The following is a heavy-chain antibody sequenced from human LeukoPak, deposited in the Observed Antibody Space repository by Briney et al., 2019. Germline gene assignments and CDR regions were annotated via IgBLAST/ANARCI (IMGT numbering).Heavy chain of an antibody. Sequence: SETLSLTCTVSGGSLSGYYWTWIRQSPGKGLEWIAYIYYSGTTNYNPSLKSRVTISVDTSNNQFSLRLNSVTAADTAVYYCARLRGNYFPDYWGQGTLVTASS. V-gene: IGHV4-59*01. CDR2: IYYSGTT. CDR1: GGSLSGYY. D-gene: IGHD4-11*01. CDR3: ARLRGNYFPDY. J-gene: IGHJ4*02.